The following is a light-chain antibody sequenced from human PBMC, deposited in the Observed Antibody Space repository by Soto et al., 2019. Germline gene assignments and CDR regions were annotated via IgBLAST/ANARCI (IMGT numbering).Light chain of an antibody. CDR1: QSFSRNY. Sequence: EIVLTQSPGTLSLSPGETATLSCKSSQSFSRNYLAWYQQKPGQAPRVLIYAASSRATGIPDRFSGSGSGTDFTLTISRLEPEDFAVYYCQQRNSWPLTFGGGTK. CDR3: QQRNSWPLT. CDR2: AAS. V-gene: IGKV3D-20*02. J-gene: IGKJ4*01.